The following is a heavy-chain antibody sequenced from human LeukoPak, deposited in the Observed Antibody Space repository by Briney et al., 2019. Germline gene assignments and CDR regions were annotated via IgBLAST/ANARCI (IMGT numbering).Heavy chain of an antibody. CDR1: GFTFSSYS. Sequence: GGSLRLSCAASGFTFSSYSMNWVRQAPGKGLEWVSSISSSSSYIYYADSVKGRFTISRDNAKNSLYLQMNSLRAEDTAVYYCARGGMDYDFWSGPTNYYFDYWGQGTLLTVSS. CDR2: ISSSSSYI. J-gene: IGHJ4*02. CDR3: ARGGMDYDFWSGPTNYYFDY. V-gene: IGHV3-21*01. D-gene: IGHD3-3*01.